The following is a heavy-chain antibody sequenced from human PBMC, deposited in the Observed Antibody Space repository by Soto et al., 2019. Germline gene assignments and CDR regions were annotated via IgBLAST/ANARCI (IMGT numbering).Heavy chain of an antibody. Sequence: VQLVESGGGVVQPGRSLRLSCAASGFTFSIYGMHWVRQAPGKGLAWVAVISYDGSNKYYADSVKGRFTISRDNSKNSRYLQMNSLRAEDTAVYYCAKWEAIGDRSRLFDIWGQGKMVNFAS. CDR2: ISYDGSNK. J-gene: IGHJ3*02. CDR1: GFTFSIYG. V-gene: IGHV3-30*18. CDR3: AKWEAIGDRSRLFDI. D-gene: IGHD2-2*02.